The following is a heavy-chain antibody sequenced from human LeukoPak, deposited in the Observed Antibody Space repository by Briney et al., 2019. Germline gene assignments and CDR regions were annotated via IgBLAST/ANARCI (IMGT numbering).Heavy chain of an antibody. Sequence: GGSLRLSCTASGFIFSGSWMAWIRQAPGKGLEWVAIIKKDGSEKYYVDSMKGRFTMSRDNAKNSLFLQMNSLRAEDTAIYYCTTDTWYSAGHWGQGTLVTVSS. J-gene: IGHJ4*02. CDR2: IKKDGSEK. V-gene: IGHV3-7*03. CDR1: GFIFSGSW. D-gene: IGHD2-15*01. CDR3: TTDTWYSAGH.